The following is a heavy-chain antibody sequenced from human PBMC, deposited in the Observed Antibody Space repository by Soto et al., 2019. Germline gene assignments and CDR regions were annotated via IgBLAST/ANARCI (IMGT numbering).Heavy chain of an antibody. V-gene: IGHV3-64*02. J-gene: IGHJ4*02. CDR3: ARSRVRYFDWLLPDFDY. CDR2: ISSNGGST. D-gene: IGHD3-9*01. CDR1: GFTFSSYA. Sequence: GGSLRLSCAASGFTFSSYAMHWVRQAPGKGLEYVSAISSNGGSTYYADSVKGRFTISRDNSKNTLYLQMGSLRAEDMAVYYCARSRVRYFDWLLPDFDYWGQGTLVTVSS.